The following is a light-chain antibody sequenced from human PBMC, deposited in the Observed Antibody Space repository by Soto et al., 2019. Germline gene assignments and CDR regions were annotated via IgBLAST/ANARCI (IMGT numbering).Light chain of an antibody. CDR1: SGHSSYA. CDR2: LNSDGSH. CDR3: QTWGTGIYVV. Sequence: QPVLTQSPSASASLGASVKLTCTLSSGHSSYAIAWHQQQPEKGPRYLMKLNSDGSHSKGDGIPDRFSGSSSGAERYLTISSLQSEDEADYYCQTWGTGIYVVLGGRTKLTVL. J-gene: IGLJ2*01. V-gene: IGLV4-69*01.